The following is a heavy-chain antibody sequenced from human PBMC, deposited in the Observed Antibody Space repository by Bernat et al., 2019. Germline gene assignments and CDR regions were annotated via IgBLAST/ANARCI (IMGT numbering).Heavy chain of an antibody. D-gene: IGHD2-15*01. V-gene: IGHV4-31*03. CDR1: GGSISSGGYY. Sequence: QVQLQESGPGLVKPSQTLSLTCTVSGGSISSGGYYWSGIRQHPGKGLEWMGYIYYSGSTYYNPSLKSRVTISVDTSKNQFSLKLSSVTAADTAVYYCARGLNCSGGSCYIIWGQGTMVTVSS. CDR2: IYYSGST. J-gene: IGHJ3*02. CDR3: ARGLNCSGGSCYII.